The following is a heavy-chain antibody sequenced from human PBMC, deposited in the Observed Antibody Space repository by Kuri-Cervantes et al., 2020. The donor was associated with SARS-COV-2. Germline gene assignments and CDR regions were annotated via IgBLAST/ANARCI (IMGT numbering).Heavy chain of an antibody. D-gene: IGHD3-3*01. CDR3: AREVTIFGAVSRGFDP. CDR1: GFTFSNYW. Sequence: GESLKISCAASGFTFSNYWMHWVRQAPGKGLEWVSYISSSSSTIYYADSVKGRFTISRDNAKNSLYLQMNSLRAEDTAVYYCAREVTIFGAVSRGFDPWGQGTLVTVSS. CDR2: ISSSSSTI. V-gene: IGHV3-48*01. J-gene: IGHJ5*02.